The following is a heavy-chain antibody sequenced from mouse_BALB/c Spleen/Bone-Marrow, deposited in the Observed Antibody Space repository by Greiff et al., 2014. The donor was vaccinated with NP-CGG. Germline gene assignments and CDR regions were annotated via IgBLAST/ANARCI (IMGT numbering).Heavy chain of an antibody. CDR3: AITTVVATGDY. J-gene: IGHJ2*01. CDR2: IDPSDSYT. Sequence: QVQLQQPGAELVKPGASVELSCKASGYTFTSYWMHWVKQRPGQGLEWIREIDPSDSYTNYNQKFKGKATLTVDKSSSTAYMQLSSLTSEDSAVYYCAITTVVATGDYWGQGTTLTVSS. D-gene: IGHD1-1*01. CDR1: GYTFTSYW. V-gene: IGHV1-69*02.